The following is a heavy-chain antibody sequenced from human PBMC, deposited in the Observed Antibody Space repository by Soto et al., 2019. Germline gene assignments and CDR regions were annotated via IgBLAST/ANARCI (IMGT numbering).Heavy chain of an antibody. D-gene: IGHD2-2*01. J-gene: IGHJ4*02. CDR3: ARDLRGFCTSGNCYGDFDY. V-gene: IGHV1-18*01. CDR1: GFAFSSYG. Sequence: QGQLVQSGAEVKKSGAAVRVSCRASGFAFSSYGINWVRQAPGQGLEWMGWISSFNGTRYAQKFQGRVTMTTDTPTSTADLELRGLNSDDTAVYYCARDLRGFCTSGNCYGDFDYWGQGTLITVSS. CDR2: ISSFNGT.